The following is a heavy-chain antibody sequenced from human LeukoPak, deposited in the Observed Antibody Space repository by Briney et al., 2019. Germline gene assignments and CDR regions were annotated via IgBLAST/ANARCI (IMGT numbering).Heavy chain of an antibody. CDR2: VSSNVYST. D-gene: IGHD6-19*01. CDR1: GFTFSTYA. Sequence: GGSLRLSCSASGFTFSTYAMHWVRHAPGKGLEYVSSVSSNVYSTHYADSVKGRFAISRDNSKNTLYLQMSSLRTEDTAVYYCVKDSKSSGWYVPPNFDYWGQGTLVTVSS. V-gene: IGHV3-64D*09. CDR3: VKDSKSSGWYVPPNFDY. J-gene: IGHJ4*02.